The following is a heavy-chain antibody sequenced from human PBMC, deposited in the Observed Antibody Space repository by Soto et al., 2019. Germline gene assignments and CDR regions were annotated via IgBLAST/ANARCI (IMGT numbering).Heavy chain of an antibody. Sequence: EVQLVESGGGLVQPGGSLRLSCAASRFTFSSYWMSWVRQAPGKGLEWVANIKQDGSEKYYVDSVKGRFTISRDNAKNSLYLQMNSLRAEDTAVYYCARDHYDFWSGYNWFDPWGQGTLVTVSS. J-gene: IGHJ5*02. D-gene: IGHD3-3*01. CDR3: ARDHYDFWSGYNWFDP. CDR2: IKQDGSEK. V-gene: IGHV3-7*01. CDR1: RFTFSSYW.